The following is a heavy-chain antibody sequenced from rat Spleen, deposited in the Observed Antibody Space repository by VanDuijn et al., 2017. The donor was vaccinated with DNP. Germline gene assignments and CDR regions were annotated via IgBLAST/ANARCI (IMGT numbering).Heavy chain of an antibody. CDR3: ATSSYFGYDYGFAY. CDR2: IIYDGSRT. CDR1: GFTFSNYY. J-gene: IGHJ3*01. Sequence: EVQLVESGGGVVQPGRSLKLSCAASGFTFSNYYMAWVRQAPTKGLEWVATIIYDGSRTYYRDSVKGRFTISRDTAKSTLYLQMDSLRSEDTATYYCATSSYFGYDYGFAYWGQGTLVTVSS. V-gene: IGHV5S10*01. D-gene: IGHD1-7*01.